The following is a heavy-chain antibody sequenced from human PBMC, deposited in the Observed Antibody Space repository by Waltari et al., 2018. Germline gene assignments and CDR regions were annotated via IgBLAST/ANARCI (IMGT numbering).Heavy chain of an antibody. D-gene: IGHD6-25*01. V-gene: IGHV4-39*07. CDR1: GGSISSSSYY. CDR2: IYYSGST. CDR3: ARDVYSSAAFDY. J-gene: IGHJ4*02. Sequence: QLQLQESGPGLVKPSETLSLTCTVSGGSISSSSYYWGWIRQPPGKGLEWIGSIYYSGSTYYNPSLKSRVTISVDTSKNQFSLKLSSVTAADTAVYYCARDVYSSAAFDYWGQGILVTVSS.